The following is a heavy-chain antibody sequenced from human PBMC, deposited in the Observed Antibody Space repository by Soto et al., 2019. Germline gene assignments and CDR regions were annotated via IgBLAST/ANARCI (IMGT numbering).Heavy chain of an antibody. V-gene: IGHV4-31*03. CDR3: ASSQGGYSYLGY. D-gene: IGHD5-18*01. CDR2: IYYSGST. J-gene: IGHJ4*02. Sequence: QVQLQESGPGLVKPSQTLSLTCTVSGGSISSGGYYWSWIRQHPGKGLEWIGYIYYSGSTYYYPSLKSRVTISVDTSKNQFSLKVSSVTAADTAVYSCASSQGGYSYLGYWGQGTLVTVSS. CDR1: GGSISSGGYY.